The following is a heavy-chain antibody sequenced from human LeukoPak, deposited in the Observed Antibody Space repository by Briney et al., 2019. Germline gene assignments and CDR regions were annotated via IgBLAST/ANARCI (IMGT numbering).Heavy chain of an antibody. CDR3: ARDDAYDILTGYSIGFDY. Sequence: GGSLRLSCAASGFTFSSYGMHWVRQAPGKGLKWVSSIIGSGTYIYHADSVKGRFTISRDNAKNSLYLQMNSLRAEDTAVYYCARDDAYDILTGYSIGFDYWGQGTLVTVSS. J-gene: IGHJ4*02. D-gene: IGHD3-9*01. V-gene: IGHV3-21*01. CDR1: GFTFSSYG. CDR2: IIGSGTYI.